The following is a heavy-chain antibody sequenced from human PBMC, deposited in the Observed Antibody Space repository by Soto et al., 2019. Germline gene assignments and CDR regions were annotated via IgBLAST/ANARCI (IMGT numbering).Heavy chain of an antibody. D-gene: IGHD2-15*01. CDR3: ARGWRTTPNPNDC. CDR1: GFTFSSYW. CDR2: INSDGSST. Sequence: GGSLRLSCAASGFTFSSYWMHWVRQAPGKGLVWVSRINSDGSSTSYADSVKGRFTISRDNAKNTLYLQMNSLRAEDTAVYYCARGWRTTPNPNDCWGQGTLVTVSS. V-gene: IGHV3-74*01. J-gene: IGHJ4*02.